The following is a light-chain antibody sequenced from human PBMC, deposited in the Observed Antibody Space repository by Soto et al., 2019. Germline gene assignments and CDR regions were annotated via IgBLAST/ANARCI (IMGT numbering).Light chain of an antibody. V-gene: IGKV1-5*03. J-gene: IGKJ1*01. CDR3: QQYNSYWT. Sequence: DIQMTQSPSTLSASVGDRVTITCRASQSISNWLAWYRQKPGKAPKLLIYEASSLESGVPSRFSGSGSGTEFTLTISSLQPDDFATYYCQQYNSYWTFGQGTKVEIK. CDR1: QSISNW. CDR2: EAS.